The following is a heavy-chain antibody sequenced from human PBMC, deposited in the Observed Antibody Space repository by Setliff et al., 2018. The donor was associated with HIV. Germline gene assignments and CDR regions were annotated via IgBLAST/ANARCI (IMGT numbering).Heavy chain of an antibody. CDR3: AKVGSTGWYYFDY. D-gene: IGHD6-13*01. Sequence: SLRLSCAASGFIFDSYAINWVRQAPGKGLEWVSGISGSGSNTYYADSGKGRFTISRDNSKNAVYLQMNSLRAEDTAIYYCAKVGSTGWYYFDYWGHGTLVTVSS. CDR2: ISGSGSNT. J-gene: IGHJ4*01. CDR1: GFIFDSYA. V-gene: IGHV3-23*01.